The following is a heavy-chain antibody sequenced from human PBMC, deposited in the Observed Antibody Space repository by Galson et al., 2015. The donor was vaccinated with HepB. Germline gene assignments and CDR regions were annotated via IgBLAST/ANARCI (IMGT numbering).Heavy chain of an antibody. J-gene: IGHJ4*02. CDR1: GFTFSSYS. D-gene: IGHD4-17*01. CDR2: ISSSSSTI. Sequence: SLRLSCAASGFTFSSYSMNWVRQAPGKGLEWVSYISSSSSTIYYADSVKGRFTISRDNAKNSLYLQMNSLRDEDTAVYYCARDFLLSTVPEFDYWGQGTLVTVSS. V-gene: IGHV3-48*02. CDR3: ARDFLLSTVPEFDY.